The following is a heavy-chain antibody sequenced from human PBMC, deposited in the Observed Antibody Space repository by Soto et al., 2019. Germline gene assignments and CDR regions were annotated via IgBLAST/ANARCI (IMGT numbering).Heavy chain of an antibody. J-gene: IGHJ4*02. Sequence: GFLRLSCAAVVFNCGDYPLSWVRQAPGKGLEWVSGLSDYGRINYADSVKDRFIISRDDAKSELYLQLNDLRAEDTAMYYCARGGLEPFDHWGQGALVTVSS. V-gene: IGHV3-21*06. D-gene: IGHD1-1*01. CDR1: VFNCGDYP. CDR3: ARGGLEPFDH. CDR2: LSDYGRI.